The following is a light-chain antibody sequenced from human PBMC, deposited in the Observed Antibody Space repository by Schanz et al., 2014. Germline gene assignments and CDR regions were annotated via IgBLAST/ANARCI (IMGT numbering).Light chain of an antibody. J-gene: IGLJ1*01. CDR1: SSNIGAGYD. CDR3: SSYAGNNDLT. Sequence: QSVLTQPPSVSGAPGQRVTISCAGSSSNIGAGYDVHWYQQLPGTAPKLLIYSNNNRPSGVPDRFSGSKSGNTATLTISGLQTDDEGHYHCSSYAGNNDLTFGTGTKVTVL. CDR2: SNN. V-gene: IGLV1-40*01.